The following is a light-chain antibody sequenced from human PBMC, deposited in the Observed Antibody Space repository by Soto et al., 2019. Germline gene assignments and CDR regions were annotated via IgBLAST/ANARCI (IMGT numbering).Light chain of an antibody. CDR3: QQYDSYSWT. CDR1: QSVSSN. Sequence: EIGLTQSPGTLSLSPGERATLPCRASQSVSSNLAWYQQKPGQAPRLLIYGASTRATGIPARFSGRGSGTDFTLTISSLQADDFATYYCQQYDSYSWTFGQGTKVDIK. J-gene: IGKJ1*01. V-gene: IGKV3-15*01. CDR2: GAS.